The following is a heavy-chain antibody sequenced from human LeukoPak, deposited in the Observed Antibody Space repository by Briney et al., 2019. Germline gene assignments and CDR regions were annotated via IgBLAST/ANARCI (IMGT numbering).Heavy chain of an antibody. CDR1: GYSFTGYF. J-gene: IGHJ4*02. CDR3: ARGGYDFWSGYTEFDY. D-gene: IGHD3-3*01. Sequence: ASVKVSCKASGYSFTGYFMHWVRQAPGQGLEWMGWINPNSGGTNSAQKFQGRITMTRDTSISTAYMELSRLRSDDTAVYYCARGGYDFWSGYTEFDYWGQGTLVTVSS. CDR2: INPNSGGT. V-gene: IGHV1-2*02.